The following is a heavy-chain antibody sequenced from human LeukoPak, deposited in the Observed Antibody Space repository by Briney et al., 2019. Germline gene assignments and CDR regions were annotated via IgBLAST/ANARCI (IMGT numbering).Heavy chain of an antibody. CDR3: ARIITGFDY. V-gene: IGHV4-39*01. J-gene: IGHJ4*02. Sequence: PSETLSLTCTVSGGSISSSSYYWGWIRQPPGKGLEWVGSIYYSGSTYYNPSLKSRVIISVDTSKNQFSLKLSSVTAADTAVYYCARIITGFDYWGQGTLVTVSS. D-gene: IGHD3-16*01. CDR2: IYYSGST. CDR1: GGSISSSSYY.